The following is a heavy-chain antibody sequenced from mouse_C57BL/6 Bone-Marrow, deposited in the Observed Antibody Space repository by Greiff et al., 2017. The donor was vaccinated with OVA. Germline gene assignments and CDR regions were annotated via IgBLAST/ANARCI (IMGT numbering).Heavy chain of an antibody. CDR1: GYTFTSYW. CDR2: IDPSDSYT. V-gene: IGHV1-59*01. J-gene: IGHJ4*01. CDR3: ARRPVVAPYAMDY. Sequence: QVQLKQPGAELVRPGTSVKLSCKASGYTFTSYWMHWVKQRPGQGLEWIGVIDPSDSYTNSNQKFQGKATLTVDPSSSTAYMQLSSLTSEDSAVYYCARRPVVAPYAMDYWGQGTSVTVSS. D-gene: IGHD1-1*01.